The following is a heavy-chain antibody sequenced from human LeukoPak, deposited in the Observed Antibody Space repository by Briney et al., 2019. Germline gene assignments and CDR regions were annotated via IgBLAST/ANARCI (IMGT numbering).Heavy chain of an antibody. CDR2: IYTSGST. CDR3: ARARGYSYAFGH. Sequence: SETLSLTCTVSGGSISSYYWSWIRQPAGKGLEWIGRIYTSGSTNYNPSLKSRVTISVDTSTTQFSLTLRSVTAADTAVYYCARARGYSYAFGHWGQGTLVTVSS. V-gene: IGHV4-4*07. J-gene: IGHJ4*02. CDR1: GGSISSYY. D-gene: IGHD5-18*01.